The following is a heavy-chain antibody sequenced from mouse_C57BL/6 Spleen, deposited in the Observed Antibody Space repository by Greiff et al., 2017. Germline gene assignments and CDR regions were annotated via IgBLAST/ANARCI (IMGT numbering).Heavy chain of an antibody. J-gene: IGHJ4*01. CDR1: GFTFSSYA. Sequence: EVKLVESGGGLVKPGGSLKLSCAASGFTFSSYAMSWVRQTPEKRLEWVGTISDGGSYTYYPDKVRGRFTISRDNAKNNLYLQMSHLKSEDTAMYYCARDEYDAIGDWGQVTTVTVSS. CDR3: ARDEYDAIGD. V-gene: IGHV5-4*01. CDR2: ISDGGSYT.